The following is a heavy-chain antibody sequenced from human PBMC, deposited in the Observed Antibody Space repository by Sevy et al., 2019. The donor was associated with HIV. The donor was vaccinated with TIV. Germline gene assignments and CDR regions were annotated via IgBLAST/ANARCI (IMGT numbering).Heavy chain of an antibody. CDR1: GYSFTSYC. V-gene: IGHV5-51*01. CDR3: TSQGPSDGMDV. CDR2: FFPGDSDI. Sequence: GESLKISCKISGYSFTSYCIGWVRQRTGKGLGWMGSFFPGDSDISYSPSFQGQVTISADKSISTVYLHWRSLKASDTAMYSCTSQGPSDGMDVWGRGTTVTVSS. J-gene: IGHJ6*02.